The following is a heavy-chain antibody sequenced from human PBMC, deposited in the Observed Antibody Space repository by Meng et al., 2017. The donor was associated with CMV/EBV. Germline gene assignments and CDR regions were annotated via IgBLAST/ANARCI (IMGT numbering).Heavy chain of an antibody. CDR1: GFTFSSYW. D-gene: IGHD3-16*01. CDR3: AREPVSSY. V-gene: IGHV3-7*01. J-gene: IGHJ4*02. CDR2: IKQDGSEK. Sequence: GESLKISCAASGFTFSSYWMSWVRQAPGKGLEWVANIKQDGSEKYYVDSVRGRFTISRDNAKNSLYLQMNSLRAEDTAVYYCAREPVSSYWGQGTLVTVSS.